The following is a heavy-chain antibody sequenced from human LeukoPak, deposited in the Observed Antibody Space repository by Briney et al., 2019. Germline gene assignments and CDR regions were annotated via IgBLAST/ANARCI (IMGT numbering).Heavy chain of an antibody. CDR1: GFTFDDYT. CDR3: AKDSQWLVHPRDYYYGMDV. CDR2: ISWDGGST. V-gene: IGHV3-43*01. Sequence: GGSLRLSCAASGFTFDDYTMHWVRQAPGKGLEWVSLISWDGGSTYYADSVKGRFTISRDNSKNALYLQMNSLRAEDTAVYYCAKDSQWLVHPRDYYYGMDVWGQGTTVTVSS. J-gene: IGHJ6*02. D-gene: IGHD6-19*01.